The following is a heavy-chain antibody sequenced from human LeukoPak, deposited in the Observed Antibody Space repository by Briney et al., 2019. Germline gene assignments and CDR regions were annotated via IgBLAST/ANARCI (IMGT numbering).Heavy chain of an antibody. CDR3: ARDPSRRDGYNCFDY. V-gene: IGHV1-46*01. J-gene: IGHJ4*02. CDR1: GYTFTSYY. Sequence: ASVKVSCKASGYTFTSYYMHWVRQAPGQGLEWMGIINPSGGGTSYAQKFQGRVTMTRDTSTSTVYMELSSLRSEDTAVYYCARDPSRRDGYNCFDYWGQGTLVTVSS. D-gene: IGHD5-24*01. CDR2: INPSGGGT.